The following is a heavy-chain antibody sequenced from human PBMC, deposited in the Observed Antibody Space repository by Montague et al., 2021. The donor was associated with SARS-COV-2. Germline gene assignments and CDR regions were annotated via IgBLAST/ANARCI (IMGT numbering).Heavy chain of an antibody. CDR3: ARGARRGSATAHYYCYKGMDH. D-gene: IGHD3-16*02. CDR2: IYHSGRT. V-gene: IGHV4-59*12. J-gene: IGHJ4*02. CDR1: GDSISTSY. Sequence: SETLSLTCTVSGDSISTSYWAWIRQPPGKGLEWIGYIYHSGRTSYNSSLKSRVTISVDTSKNQVSLNLSSVTAADTAVYYCARGARRGSATAHYYCYKGMDHWGQGTLVTVSS.